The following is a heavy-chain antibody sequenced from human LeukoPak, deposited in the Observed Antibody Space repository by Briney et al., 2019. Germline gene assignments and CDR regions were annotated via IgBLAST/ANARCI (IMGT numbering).Heavy chain of an antibody. CDR1: GGSISSSSYY. Sequence: KASETLSLTCTVSGGSISSSSYYWSWIRQPAGKGLEWIGRIYTSGSTNYNPSLKSRVTMSADTSKNQFSLKLSSVTAADTAVYYCARADFWSHFDYWGQGTLVTVSS. J-gene: IGHJ4*02. CDR3: ARADFWSHFDY. D-gene: IGHD3-3*01. V-gene: IGHV4-61*02. CDR2: IYTSGST.